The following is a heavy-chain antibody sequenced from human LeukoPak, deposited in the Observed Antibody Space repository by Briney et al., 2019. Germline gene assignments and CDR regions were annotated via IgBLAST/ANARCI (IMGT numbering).Heavy chain of an antibody. CDR1: GGTFSSYA. V-gene: IGHV1-69*04. D-gene: IGHD2-2*01. CDR3: ARKGYCSSTSCHALDSEGMDV. CDR2: IIPILGIA. Sequence: GASVKVSCKASGGTFSSYAISWVRQAPGQGLEWMGRIIPILGIANYAQKFQGRVTITADKSTSTAYMELSSLRSEDTAVYYCARKGYCSSTSCHALDSEGMDVWGQGTTVTVSS. J-gene: IGHJ6*02.